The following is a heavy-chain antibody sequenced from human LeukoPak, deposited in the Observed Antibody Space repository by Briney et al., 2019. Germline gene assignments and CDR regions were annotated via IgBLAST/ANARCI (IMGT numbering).Heavy chain of an antibody. CDR2: IKQDGNEK. J-gene: IGHJ4*02. V-gene: IGHV3-7*04. D-gene: IGHD6-6*01. CDR3: ARSYSSSRGTFDY. Sequence: PGGSLRLSCTASGFTFPSYWMSWVRQAPGKGLEWVADIKQDGNEKYYVDSVKGRFTIPRDNAKNSLYLQMNSLRAEDTAVYYCARSYSSSRGTFDYWGQGTLVTVSS. CDR1: GFTFPSYW.